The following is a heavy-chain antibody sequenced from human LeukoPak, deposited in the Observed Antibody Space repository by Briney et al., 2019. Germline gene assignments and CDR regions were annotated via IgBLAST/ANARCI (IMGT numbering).Heavy chain of an antibody. J-gene: IGHJ4*02. D-gene: IGHD3-10*01. CDR1: GFTFSSYW. V-gene: IGHV3-7*01. CDR3: ATEWFGELLTAHY. Sequence: GGSLRLSCAASGFTFSSYWMSWVRQAPGKGLEWVANIKQDGSEKYYVDSVKGRFTISRDNAKNSLYLQMNSLRAEDTAVYYCATEWFGELLTAHYWGQGTLVTVSS. CDR2: IKQDGSEK.